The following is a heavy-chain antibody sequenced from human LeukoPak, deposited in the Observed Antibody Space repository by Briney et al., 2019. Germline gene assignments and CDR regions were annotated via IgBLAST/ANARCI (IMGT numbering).Heavy chain of an antibody. CDR1: SGSISNYY. V-gene: IGHV4-59*01. CDR2: VYDTGTT. CDR3: AREQWGLVDY. D-gene: IGHD6-19*01. J-gene: IGHJ4*02. Sequence: SETLFLTCTVSSGSISNYYWSWLRQSPGKGLVWIGYVYDTGTTNYNPSLKSRVTISLDTSKNQFSLKLSSVTAADTAAYYCAREQWGLVDYWGQGTLVTVSS.